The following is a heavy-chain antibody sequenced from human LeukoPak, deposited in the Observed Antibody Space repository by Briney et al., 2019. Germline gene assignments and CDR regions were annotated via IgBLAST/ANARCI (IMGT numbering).Heavy chain of an antibody. V-gene: IGHV3-23*01. CDR2: ITCEGGST. CDR3: ARAGEYCSDGSCYSENYYFDY. CDR1: GFSFTNYA. Sequence: GVSQRLSCTASGFSFTNYAMTWVRQAPGKGLEWVSGITCEGGSTYYSVKGRFTISRDNSKNTLFLQMSSLRAEDTAIYYCARAGEYCSDGSCYSENYYFDYWGQGTLVTVAS. D-gene: IGHD2-15*01. J-gene: IGHJ4*02.